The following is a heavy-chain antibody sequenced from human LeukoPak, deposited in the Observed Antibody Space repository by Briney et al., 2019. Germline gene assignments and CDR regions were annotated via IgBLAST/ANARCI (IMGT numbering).Heavy chain of an antibody. J-gene: IGHJ4*02. V-gene: IGHV1-46*01. CDR2: INPSGGST. CDR1: GYTFTSYY. Sequence: GASVKVSCKASGYTFTSYYMHWVRQAPGQGLEWMGIINPSGGSTSYPQKFQGRDTMTSDTSTSTVYMELSSLRSEDTAVYYCARELRSVSLDYWGQGSLVTVSS. CDR3: ARELRSVSLDY. D-gene: IGHD5/OR15-5a*01.